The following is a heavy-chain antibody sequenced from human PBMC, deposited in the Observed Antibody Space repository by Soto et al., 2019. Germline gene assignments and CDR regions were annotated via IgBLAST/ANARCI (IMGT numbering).Heavy chain of an antibody. J-gene: IGHJ3*02. D-gene: IGHD2-2*01. CDR2: TYYRSKWYN. V-gene: IGHV6-1*01. CDR3: ARVGVYCSSTSCYAFDI. Sequence: SQTLSLTCAISGDSVSSNSAAWNWIRQSPSRGLEWLGRTYYRSKWYNDYAVSVKSRITINPDTSKNQFSLQLNSVTPEDTAVYYCARVGVYCSSTSCYAFDIWGQGTMVTVSS. CDR1: GDSVSSNSAA.